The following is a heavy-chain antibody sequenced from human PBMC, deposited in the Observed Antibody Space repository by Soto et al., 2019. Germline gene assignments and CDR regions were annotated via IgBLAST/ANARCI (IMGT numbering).Heavy chain of an antibody. J-gene: IGHJ4*02. CDR3: AKDGVSLLVKAGKFDY. CDR2: ISGSGGST. Sequence: PGGSLRLSCAASGFTFSSYAMNWVRQAPGKGLEWVSAISGSGGSTYYADSVKGRFTISRDNSKNTLYLQMNSLRAEDTAVYYCAKDGVSLLVKAGKFDYWGQGTLVTVSS. CDR1: GFTFSSYA. V-gene: IGHV3-23*01. D-gene: IGHD2-2*01.